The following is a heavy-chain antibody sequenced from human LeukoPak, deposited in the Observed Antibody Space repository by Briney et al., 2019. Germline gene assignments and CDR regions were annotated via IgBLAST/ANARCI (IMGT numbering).Heavy chain of an antibody. V-gene: IGHV1-2*02. CDR3: ARPVCSSTSCQYYFDY. CDR2: INPNSGGT. Sequence: ASVKVSCKASGYTFTGYYMHWVRQAPGQGLEWMGWINPNSGGTNYAQKFQGRVTMTRDTSIRTAYMELSRLRSDDTAVYYCARPVCSSTSCQYYFDYWGQGTLVTVSS. CDR1: GYTFTGYY. J-gene: IGHJ4*02. D-gene: IGHD2-2*01.